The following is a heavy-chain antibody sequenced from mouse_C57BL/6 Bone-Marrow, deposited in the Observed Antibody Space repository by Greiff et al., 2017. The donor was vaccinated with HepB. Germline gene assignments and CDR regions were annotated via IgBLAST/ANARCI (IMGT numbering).Heavy chain of an antibody. J-gene: IGHJ1*03. Sequence: VQVVESGPGLVQPSQSLSITCTVSGFSLTSYGVHWVRQSPGKGLEWLGVIWRGGSTDYNAAFMSRLSITKDNSKSQVFFKMNSLQADDTAIYYCAKKGLTVVHPYWYFDVWGTGTTVTVSS. CDR1: GFSLTSYG. V-gene: IGHV2-5*01. D-gene: IGHD1-1*01. CDR3: AKKGLTVVHPYWYFDV. CDR2: IWRGGST.